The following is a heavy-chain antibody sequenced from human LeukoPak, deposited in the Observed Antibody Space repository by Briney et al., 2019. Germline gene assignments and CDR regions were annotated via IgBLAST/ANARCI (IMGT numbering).Heavy chain of an antibody. D-gene: IGHD1-26*01. Sequence: GGSLRLSCAASGFIFRSYEMNWVRQAPGKGLEWVSYISSSGSTIYYADSEKGRFTLSRDNAKNSLYLQMNSLRAEDTAVYYCARTGGSYPYYFEYWGQGTLVTVSS. CDR2: ISSSGSTI. CDR3: ARTGGSYPYYFEY. V-gene: IGHV3-48*03. CDR1: GFIFRSYE. J-gene: IGHJ4*02.